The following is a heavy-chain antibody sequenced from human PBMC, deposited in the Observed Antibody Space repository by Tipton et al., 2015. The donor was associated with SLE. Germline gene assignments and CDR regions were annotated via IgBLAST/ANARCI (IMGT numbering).Heavy chain of an antibody. CDR1: GLSVNTNF. CDR3: ARELGDYGFDY. Sequence: SLRLSCVVSGLSVNTNFMSWVRQAPGKGLEWLAVMYSSGTPFYAESVKGRFTISRDNSKNTLYLQMNSLRAEDTAVYYCARELGDYGFDYWGQGTLVTVSS. J-gene: IGHJ4*02. V-gene: IGHV3-66*01. CDR2: MYSSGTP. D-gene: IGHD4-17*01.